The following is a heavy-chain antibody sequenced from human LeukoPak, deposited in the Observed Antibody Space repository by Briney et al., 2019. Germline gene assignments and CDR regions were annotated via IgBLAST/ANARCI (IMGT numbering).Heavy chain of an antibody. CDR3: AKAHLLDWLLPFDY. Sequence: GRSLRLSCAASELTFSSYAMHWVRQAPGKGLEWVALVSYDGSDKYYADSVKGRFTISRDNSKNTLYLQMNSLRGEDTAVYYCAKAHLLDWLLPFDYWGQGTLVTVSS. V-gene: IGHV3-30*18. J-gene: IGHJ4*02. CDR2: VSYDGSDK. D-gene: IGHD3/OR15-3a*01. CDR1: ELTFSSYA.